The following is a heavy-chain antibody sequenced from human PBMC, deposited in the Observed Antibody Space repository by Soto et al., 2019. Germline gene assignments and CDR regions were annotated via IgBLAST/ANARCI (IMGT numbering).Heavy chain of an antibody. Sequence: GGSMRLSCAASVFTFSSYAMHWVRQAPGKGLEWVAVISYDGSNKYYADSVKGRFTISRDNSKNTLYLQMNSLRAEDTAVYYCATDSSSARDDYWGQGTLVTVSS. CDR1: VFTFSSYA. CDR2: ISYDGSNK. D-gene: IGHD6-6*01. V-gene: IGHV3-30-3*01. CDR3: ATDSSSARDDY. J-gene: IGHJ4*02.